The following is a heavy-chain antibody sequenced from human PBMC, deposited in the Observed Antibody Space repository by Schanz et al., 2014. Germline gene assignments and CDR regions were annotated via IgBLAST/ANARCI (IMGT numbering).Heavy chain of an antibody. Sequence: QVQLVQSGAEVKKPGSPVKVSCKASGGTFSTYTISWVRQAPGQGLEWMGRIIPILGIANYAQKFQGRVTMTRDTSTSTVYMELSSLRSEDTAVYYCARDGVDAAAGGNYWGQGTLVTVSS. V-gene: IGHV1-69*04. CDR2: IIPILGIA. CDR1: GGTFSTYT. CDR3: ARDGVDAAAGGNY. J-gene: IGHJ4*02. D-gene: IGHD6-13*01.